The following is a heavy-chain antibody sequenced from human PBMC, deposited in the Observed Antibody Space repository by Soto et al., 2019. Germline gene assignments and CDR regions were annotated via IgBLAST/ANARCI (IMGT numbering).Heavy chain of an antibody. CDR3: ARDGVMSGSYYYYYYYGMDV. Sequence: GGSLRLSCVASGFTFSSYWMHWVRQAPGKGLVWVSRINSDGSSTSYADSVKGRFTISRDNAKNTLYLQMNSLRAEDTAVYYCARDGVMSGSYYYYYYYGMDVWGQGTTVTVSS. CDR1: GFTFSSYW. CDR2: INSDGSST. V-gene: IGHV3-74*01. J-gene: IGHJ6*02. D-gene: IGHD1-26*01.